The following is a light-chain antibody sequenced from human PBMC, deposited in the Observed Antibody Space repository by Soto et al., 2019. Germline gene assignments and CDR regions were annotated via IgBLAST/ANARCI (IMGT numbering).Light chain of an antibody. CDR2: GNS. J-gene: IGLJ3*02. CDR3: QSYDSSLSAL. CDR1: SSNIEAGYD. V-gene: IGLV1-40*01. Sequence: QSVLTQPPSVSGAPGLRVTISCTGSSSNIEAGYDVHWYQQLPGTAPKLLIYGNSNRPSGVPDRFSGSKSGTSASLAITGLQAEDEADYYCQSYDSSLSALFGGGTKLTVL.